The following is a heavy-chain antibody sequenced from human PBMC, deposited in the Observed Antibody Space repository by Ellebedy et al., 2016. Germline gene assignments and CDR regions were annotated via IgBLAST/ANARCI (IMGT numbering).Heavy chain of an antibody. CDR2: LSGSGGNT. D-gene: IGHD3-22*01. Sequence: GESLKISXAASGFSFSRSAMSWVRQAPGKGLEWVSTLSGSGGNTFYADSVQGRFTISRDKSKKTLYLQMNSLRAEDTALYYCARDTEWELLGGGPFDIWGQGTMVTVSS. J-gene: IGHJ3*02. CDR3: ARDTEWELLGGGPFDI. CDR1: GFSFSRSA. V-gene: IGHV3-23*01.